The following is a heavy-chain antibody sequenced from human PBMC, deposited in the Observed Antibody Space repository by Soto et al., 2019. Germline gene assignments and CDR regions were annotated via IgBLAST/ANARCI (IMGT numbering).Heavy chain of an antibody. CDR3: ARAPLYHENHAFYSYFDS. CDR1: GVSIRSSGYY. CDR2: IDYSGIT. D-gene: IGHD3-3*02. Sequence: PSETLSLTCTVAGVSIRSSGYYWSWIRQHPKKGLEWIGYIDYSGITYYNPSLTSRFVISVDTSENKFSLKVRSLTAADTAVYYCARAPLYHENHAFYSYFDSWGQGILVTVSS. V-gene: IGHV4-31*03. J-gene: IGHJ4*02.